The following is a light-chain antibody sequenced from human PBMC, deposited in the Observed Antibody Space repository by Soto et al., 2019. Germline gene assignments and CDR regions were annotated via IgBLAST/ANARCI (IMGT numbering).Light chain of an antibody. CDR2: DAS. CDR3: QQRSSWPRLT. V-gene: IGKV3-11*01. CDR1: QSVSRY. Sequence: EIVLTQSPATLSLYPGERATLSCRASQSVSRYLAWYQQTPGQAPRLLIYDASNRATGIPARFSGSGSGTDFTLTISSLEQEDFAVYYCQQRSSWPRLTFGGGTKVEI. J-gene: IGKJ4*01.